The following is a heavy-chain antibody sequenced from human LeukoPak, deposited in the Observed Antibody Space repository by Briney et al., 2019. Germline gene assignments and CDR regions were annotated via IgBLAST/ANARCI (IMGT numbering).Heavy chain of an antibody. CDR2: MSSSDDGR. D-gene: IGHD1-26*01. Sequence: GGSLRLSCATSGFSFSSYAMSWVRQAPGKGLEWVSAMSSSDDGRYYAASVRGRFTISRDTSRSTLYLQMNSLRAEDTAVYYCAREGATTAFDYWGQGTLVTVSS. CDR3: AREGATTAFDY. J-gene: IGHJ4*02. V-gene: IGHV3-23*01. CDR1: GFSFSSYA.